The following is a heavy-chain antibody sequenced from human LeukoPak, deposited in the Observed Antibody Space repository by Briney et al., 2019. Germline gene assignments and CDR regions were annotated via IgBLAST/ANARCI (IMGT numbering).Heavy chain of an antibody. CDR1: GYTFTGYY. J-gene: IGHJ6*03. Sequence: ASVKVSCKASGYTFTGYYMHWVRQAPGQGLEWMGWINPNSGDTNYAQKFQGGVTMTRDTSISTAYMELGRLRSDDTAVYYCARGVTGIYYYYYMDVWGKGTTVTVSS. CDR3: ARGVTGIYYYYYMDV. CDR2: INPNSGDT. V-gene: IGHV1-2*02. D-gene: IGHD3-10*01.